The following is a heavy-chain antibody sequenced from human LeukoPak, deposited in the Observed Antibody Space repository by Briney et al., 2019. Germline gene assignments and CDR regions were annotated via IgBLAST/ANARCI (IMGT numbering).Heavy chain of an antibody. V-gene: IGHV1-2*02. CDR1: GYTFTGYY. CDR2: INPNSGGT. CDR3: ARGLVVVAATPVGWFDP. D-gene: IGHD2-15*01. Sequence: ASVKVSCKASGYTFTGYYMHWVRQAPGQGLEWMGWINPNSGGTNYAQKFQGRVTMARDTSISTAYMELSRLRSDDTAVYYCARGLVVVAATPVGWFDPWGQGTLVTVSS. J-gene: IGHJ5*02.